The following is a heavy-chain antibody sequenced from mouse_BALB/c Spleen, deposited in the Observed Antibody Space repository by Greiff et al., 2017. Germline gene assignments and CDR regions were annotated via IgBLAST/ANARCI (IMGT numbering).Heavy chain of an antibody. V-gene: IGHV7-3*02. CDR1: GFTFTDYY. Sequence: EVKLVESGGGLVQPGGSLRLSCATSGFTFTDYYMSWVRQPPGKALEWLGFIRNKANGYTTEYSASVKGRFTISRDNSQSILYLQMNTLRAEDSATYCCARVLPYYFDYWGQGTTLTVSS. CDR2: IRNKANGYTT. CDR3: ARVLPYYFDY. J-gene: IGHJ2*01.